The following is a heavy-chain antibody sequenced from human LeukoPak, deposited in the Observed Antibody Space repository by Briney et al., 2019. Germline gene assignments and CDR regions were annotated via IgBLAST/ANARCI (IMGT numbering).Heavy chain of an antibody. CDR2: IYQSGST. CDR1: GYSIRSGYY. J-gene: IGHJ4*02. V-gene: IGHV4-38-2*01. Sequence: SETLSLTCAVSGYSIRSGYYWGWIRQPPGKGLEWIGSIYQSGSTYYNPSLKSRLTISVDTSKNQFSLRLSSVTAADTAVHYCARGGFYCGGDCYVDYWGQGTLVTVSS. D-gene: IGHD2-21*02. CDR3: ARGGFYCGGDCYVDY.